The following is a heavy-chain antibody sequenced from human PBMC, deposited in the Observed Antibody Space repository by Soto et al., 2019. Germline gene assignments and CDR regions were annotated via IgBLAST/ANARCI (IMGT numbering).Heavy chain of an antibody. CDR3: ARDMLSLGYPWSDAFDS. V-gene: IGHV3-30-3*01. D-gene: IGHD2-8*01. CDR2: ISYDGSNK. J-gene: IGHJ3*02. CDR1: GFTFSSYA. Sequence: GSLRLSCAASGFTFSSYAMHWVRQATGKGLAWVAVISYDGSNKYYADSVKVRFTISRDNSKNTLYLQMNSLRAEDTTVYYCARDMLSLGYPWSDAFDSWGQGTMVTVSS.